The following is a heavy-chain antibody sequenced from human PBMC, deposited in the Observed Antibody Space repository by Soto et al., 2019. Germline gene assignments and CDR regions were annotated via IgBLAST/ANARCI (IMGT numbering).Heavy chain of an antibody. CDR3: ASRRGQRSQGY. CDR1: GGSFSGYY. D-gene: IGHD1-1*01. CDR2: INHSGST. Sequence: QVQLQKWGAGLLKPSETLSLTCAVYGGSFSGYYWSWIRQPPGKGLEWIGEINHSGSTNYNPSLKSRVTISVDTSKNQFSLKLSSVTAADTAVYYCASRRGQRSQGYWGQGTLVTVSS. V-gene: IGHV4-34*01. J-gene: IGHJ4*02.